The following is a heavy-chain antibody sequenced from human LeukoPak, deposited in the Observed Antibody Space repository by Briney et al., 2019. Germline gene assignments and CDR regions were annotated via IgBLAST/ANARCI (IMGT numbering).Heavy chain of an antibody. J-gene: IGHJ4*02. CDR2: INHSGST. CDR3: ARGDYDFWSGYHIPFDY. V-gene: IGHV4-34*01. CDR1: GGSFSGYH. Sequence: SETLSLTCAVYGGSFSGYHWSWIRQPPGKGLEWIGEINHSGSTNYNPSLKSRVTISVDTSKNQFSLKLSSVTAADTAVYYCARGDYDFWSGYHIPFDYWGQGTLVTVSS. D-gene: IGHD3-3*01.